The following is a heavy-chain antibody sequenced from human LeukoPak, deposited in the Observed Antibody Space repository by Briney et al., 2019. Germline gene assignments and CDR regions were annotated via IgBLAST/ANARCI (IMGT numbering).Heavy chain of an antibody. CDR1: GRSFSGYY. CDR3: ARGGGPYYMDV. CDR2: INHSGST. Sequence: PSETLSLTCAVYGRSFSGYYWSWIRQPPGKGLEWIGEINHSGSTNYNPSLKSRVTISVDTSKNQFSLKLSSVTAADTAVYYCARGGGPYYMDVWGKGTTVTVSS. V-gene: IGHV4-34*01. D-gene: IGHD3-16*01. J-gene: IGHJ6*03.